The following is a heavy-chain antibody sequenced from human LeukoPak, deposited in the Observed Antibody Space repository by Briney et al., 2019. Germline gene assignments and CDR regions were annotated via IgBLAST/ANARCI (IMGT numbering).Heavy chain of an antibody. CDR1: GGSISSYY. CDR3: ARVMIDYFDY. J-gene: IGHJ4*02. Sequence: SETLSLTCTASGGSISSYYWSWIRQPPGKGLEWIGYIYYSGSTNYNPSLKSRVTISVDTSKNQFSLKLSSVTAADTAVYYCARVMIDYFDYWGQGTLVTVSS. CDR2: IYYSGST. D-gene: IGHD3-22*01. V-gene: IGHV4-59*01.